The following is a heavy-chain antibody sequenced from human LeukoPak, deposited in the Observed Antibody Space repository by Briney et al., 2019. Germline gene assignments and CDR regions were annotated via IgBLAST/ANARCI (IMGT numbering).Heavy chain of an antibody. CDR3: ASFNSSSWYDGWFDP. V-gene: IGHV4-59*01. CDR2: IYYSGST. D-gene: IGHD6-13*01. CDR1: GGSISSYY. J-gene: IGHJ5*02. Sequence: PSETLSLTCTVSGGSISSYYWSWIRQPPGRGLEWIGYIYYSGSTNYNPSLKSRVTISVDTSKNQFSLKLSSVTAADTAVYYCASFNSSSWYDGWFDPWGQGTLVTVSS.